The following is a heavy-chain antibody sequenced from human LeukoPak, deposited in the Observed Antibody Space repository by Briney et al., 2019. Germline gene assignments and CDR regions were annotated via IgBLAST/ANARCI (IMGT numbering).Heavy chain of an antibody. CDR2: ISSNGGST. Sequence: GGSLRLSCSASGFTFSGYAMHWVRQTPGKGLEYVSAISSNGGSTYYADSVKGRFTISRDNSKNTLYLQMNSLRAEDTALYYFANPLVWGSSQYYFDLWGRGTLVTVSS. V-gene: IGHV3-64D*06. J-gene: IGHJ2*01. CDR3: ANPLVWGSSQYYFDL. D-gene: IGHD3-16*01. CDR1: GFTFSGYA.